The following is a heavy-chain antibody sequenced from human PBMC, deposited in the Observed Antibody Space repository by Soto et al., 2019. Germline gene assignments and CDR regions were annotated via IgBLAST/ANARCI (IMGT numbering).Heavy chain of an antibody. CDR3: ARGIATGQLDP. CDR2: INPDNGNT. D-gene: IGHD2-15*01. Sequence: ASVKVSCKASGYTFTRYTMNWVRQAPGQRLEWMGWINPDNGNTKSSQKFQDRVIITRDTSASTAYMDLSSLRSEDTAVYYCARGIATGQLDPWGQGTLVTVSS. CDR1: GYTFTRYT. V-gene: IGHV1-3*01. J-gene: IGHJ5*02.